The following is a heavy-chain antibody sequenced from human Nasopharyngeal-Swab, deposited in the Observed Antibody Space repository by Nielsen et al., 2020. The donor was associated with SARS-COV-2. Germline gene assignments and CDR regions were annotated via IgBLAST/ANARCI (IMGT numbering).Heavy chain of an antibody. D-gene: IGHD6-13*01. J-gene: IGHJ6*03. Sequence: SETLSLTCTVSGGSISSYYWSWIRQPPGKGLEWIGYIYYSGSTNYNPSLKSRVTISVDTSKNQFSLKLSSVTAADTAVYYCARGPDAAGTSYYYYYYMDVWGKGTTVTVSS. V-gene: IGHV4-59*01. CDR1: GGSISSYY. CDR2: IYYSGST. CDR3: ARGPDAAGTSYYYYYYMDV.